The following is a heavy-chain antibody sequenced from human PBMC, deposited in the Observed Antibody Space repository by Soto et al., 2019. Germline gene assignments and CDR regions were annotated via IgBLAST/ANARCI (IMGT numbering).Heavy chain of an antibody. V-gene: IGHV4-4*07. Sequence: SETLSLTCTVSSGSISDNYWSWIRQTAGKGLEWIGRIYSSGSSNYNPSLRSRVTMSVDTSKNQFSLRLSSVTAADTAVYYCVRDRAAAGRRWFDPWGQGTLVTLSS. CDR2: IYSSGSS. CDR1: SGSISDNY. D-gene: IGHD6-13*01. J-gene: IGHJ5*02. CDR3: VRDRAAAGRRWFDP.